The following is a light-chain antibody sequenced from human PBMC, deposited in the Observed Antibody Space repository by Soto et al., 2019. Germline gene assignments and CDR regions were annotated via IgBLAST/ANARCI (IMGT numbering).Light chain of an antibody. J-gene: IGKJ1*01. Sequence: DIQMTQSPSSLSASVGDRVTITCRASQSISSYLNWYQQKPGKAPKLLIYAASSLQSGVPSRFSGSGSGTDFTLTISSLQPEDFATYYCQQRGTFGQGTKGDIK. CDR1: QSISSY. CDR3: QQRGT. V-gene: IGKV1-39*01. CDR2: AAS.